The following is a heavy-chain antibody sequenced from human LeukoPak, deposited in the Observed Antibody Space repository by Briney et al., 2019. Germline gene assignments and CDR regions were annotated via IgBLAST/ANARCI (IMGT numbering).Heavy chain of an antibody. CDR2: IYYSGST. CDR3: AREGAIIATYYFDY. J-gene: IGHJ4*02. CDR1: GGSISSSSYY. Sequence: SETLSLTCTVSGGSISSSSYYWGWIRQPPGKGLEWIGSIYYSGSTYYNPSLKSRVTISVDTSKNQFSLKLSSVTAADTAVYYCAREGAIIATYYFDYWGQGTLVTVSS. D-gene: IGHD1-26*01. V-gene: IGHV4-39*07.